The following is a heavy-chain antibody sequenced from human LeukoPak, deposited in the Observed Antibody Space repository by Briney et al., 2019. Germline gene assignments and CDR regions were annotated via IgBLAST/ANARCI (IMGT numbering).Heavy chain of an antibody. CDR2: IKSDGKT. CDR3: ARAPSEIGGYYPEYFRH. CDR1: GFTFSSYW. Sequence: PGGSLRLSCAASGFTFSSYWMHWVRHAPGKGLLWVSRIKSDGKTNYADSVKGRFTISRDNAKNTVSLQMNSLRAEDTGVYYCARAPSEIGGYYPEYFRHWGQGTLVTVSS. J-gene: IGHJ1*01. V-gene: IGHV3-74*01. D-gene: IGHD3-22*01.